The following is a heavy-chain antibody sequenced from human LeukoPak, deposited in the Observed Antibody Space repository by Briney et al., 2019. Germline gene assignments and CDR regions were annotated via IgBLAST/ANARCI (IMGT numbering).Heavy chain of an antibody. J-gene: IGHJ4*02. D-gene: IGHD2-8*02. CDR3: VKGQEVVYAPTFDY. V-gene: IGHV3-64D*09. CDR1: GFIFSNYA. CDR2: IGTNGIST. Sequence: GALRLSCAASGFIFSNYAIHWVRQAPGKGLEYVSSIGTNGISTYYADSVTGRFTISRDNSKNSLYLQMSSLRAEDTAVYYCVKGQEVVYAPTFDYWGQGTLVTVSS.